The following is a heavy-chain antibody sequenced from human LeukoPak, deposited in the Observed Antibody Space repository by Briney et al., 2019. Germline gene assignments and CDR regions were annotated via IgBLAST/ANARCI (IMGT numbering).Heavy chain of an antibody. CDR2: IYSGGST. CDR1: GFTVSSNY. V-gene: IGHV3-53*01. J-gene: IGHJ4*02. Sequence: GGTLRLSCAASGFTVSSNYMSWVRQAPGKGLEWVSVIYSGGSTYYADSVKGRFTISRDNSKNTLYLQMNSLRAEDTAVYYCAGGYSSSSVDYWGQGTLVTDSS. D-gene: IGHD6-6*01. CDR3: AGGYSSSSVDY.